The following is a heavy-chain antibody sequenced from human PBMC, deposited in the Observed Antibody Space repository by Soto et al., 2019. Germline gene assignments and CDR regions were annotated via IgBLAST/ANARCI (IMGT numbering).Heavy chain of an antibody. D-gene: IGHD3-10*01. CDR3: ARGGIGMVRTFDH. J-gene: IGHJ4*02. Sequence: QPVGSLRLSCAASGFTVSSTYMSWVRQAPGKGLEWVSIIFSSGESFYADSVKGRFTISRDSSDNTVYLQMNSLKAEDTAVYYCARGGIGMVRTFDHWGQGTLVTVSS. CDR2: IFSSGES. CDR1: GFTVSSTY. V-gene: IGHV3-53*01.